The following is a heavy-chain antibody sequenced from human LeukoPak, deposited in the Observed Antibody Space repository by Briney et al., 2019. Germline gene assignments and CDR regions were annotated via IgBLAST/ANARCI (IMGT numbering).Heavy chain of an antibody. CDR3: ARHNRPGYSGYENALHT. J-gene: IGHJ3*02. CDR1: GGSLTAHTYY. Sequence: SETLSLTCTVSGGSLTAHTYYWDWIRQPPGKGLEWIGDLYYSGSTHYNPSLKSRVTISVDTSKNQFSLKLNSVTAADTAVYYCARHNRPGYSGYENALHTWGRGTMVTVSS. CDR2: LYYSGST. V-gene: IGHV4-39*01. D-gene: IGHD5-12*01.